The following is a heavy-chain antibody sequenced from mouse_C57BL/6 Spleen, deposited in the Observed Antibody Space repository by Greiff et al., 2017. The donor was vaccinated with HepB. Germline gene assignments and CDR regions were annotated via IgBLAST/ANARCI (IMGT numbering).Heavy chain of an antibody. V-gene: IGHV1-61*01. Sequence: QVQLQQPGAELVRPGSSVKLSCKASGYTFTSYWMDWVKQRPGQGLEWIGNIYPSDSETHYNQKFKDKATLTVDKSSSTAYMQLSSLTSEDSAVYYCAREYYYGSSSWFAYWGQGTLVTVSA. D-gene: IGHD1-1*01. J-gene: IGHJ3*01. CDR2: IYPSDSET. CDR3: AREYYYGSSSWFAY. CDR1: GYTFTSYW.